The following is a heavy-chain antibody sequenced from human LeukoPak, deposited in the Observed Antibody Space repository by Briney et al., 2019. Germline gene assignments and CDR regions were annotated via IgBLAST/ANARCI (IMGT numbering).Heavy chain of an antibody. J-gene: IGHJ6*02. V-gene: IGHV1-3*01. CDR1: GYTFSSYT. CDR2: INAGNGNT. D-gene: IGHD2-2*01. Sequence: ASVKVSCKASGYTFSSYTMHWVRQAPGQRLEWMGWINAGNGNTKYSQKFQGRVTITRDTSASTAYMELSSLRSEDTAVYYCAREGFSSTPAYYGMDVWGQGTTVTVSS. CDR3: AREGFSSTPAYYGMDV.